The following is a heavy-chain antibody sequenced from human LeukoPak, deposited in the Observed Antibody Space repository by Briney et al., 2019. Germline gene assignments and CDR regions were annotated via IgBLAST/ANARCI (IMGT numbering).Heavy chain of an antibody. CDR2: ISAYNGNT. Sequence: GASVKVSCKASGYTFTSYGISWVRQAPGQGLEWMGWISAYNGNTNYAQKLQGRVTITRDTSASTAYMELSSLRSEDTAVYYCARARVAGSGSYYGGIDYWGQGTLVTVSS. CDR3: ARARVAGSGSYYGGIDY. D-gene: IGHD3-10*01. J-gene: IGHJ4*02. V-gene: IGHV1-18*01. CDR1: GYTFTSYG.